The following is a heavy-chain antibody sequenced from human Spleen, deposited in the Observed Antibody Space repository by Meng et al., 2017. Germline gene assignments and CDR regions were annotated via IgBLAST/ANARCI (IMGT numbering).Heavy chain of an antibody. CDR2: ITSTSSYI. CDR1: GFTFSDYT. D-gene: IGHD4-17*01. Sequence: GESLKISCAASGFTFSDYTMSWVRQAPGKGLEWVSSITSTSSYIFYADSVKGRFTISRDNSKNTLYLQMNSLRAEDTAVYYCAKDSGGDYGYYYYGMDVWGQGTTVTVSS. J-gene: IGHJ6*02. V-gene: IGHV3-21*04. CDR3: AKDSGGDYGYYYYGMDV.